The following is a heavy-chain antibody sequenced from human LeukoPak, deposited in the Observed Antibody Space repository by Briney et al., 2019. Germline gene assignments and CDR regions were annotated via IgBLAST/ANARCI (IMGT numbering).Heavy chain of an antibody. CDR1: GGSISSHY. Sequence: PSETLSLTCTVSGGSISSHYWSWIRQPAGKGLEWIGRIYTSGSTNYNPSLKSRVTMSVDTSKNQFSLKLSSVTAADTAVYYCARAPADSSGYYYYYGMDVWGQGTTVTVSS. D-gene: IGHD3-22*01. CDR2: IYTSGST. CDR3: ARAPADSSGYYYYYGMDV. J-gene: IGHJ6*02. V-gene: IGHV4-4*07.